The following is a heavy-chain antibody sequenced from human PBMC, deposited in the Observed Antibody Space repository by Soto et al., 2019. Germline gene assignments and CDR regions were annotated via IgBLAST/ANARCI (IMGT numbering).Heavy chain of an antibody. D-gene: IGHD3-22*01. V-gene: IGHV3-30*18. Sequence: QVQLVESGGGVVQPGRSLRLSCAASGFTFSSYGMHWVRQAPGKGLEWVAVISDDGSNKYYADSVKGRFTISRDNSKNTLYLQMNSLRAEDTAVYYCAKPYYDSSGFSGPFDYWGQGTLVTVSS. CDR1: GFTFSSYG. J-gene: IGHJ4*02. CDR3: AKPYYDSSGFSGPFDY. CDR2: ISDDGSNK.